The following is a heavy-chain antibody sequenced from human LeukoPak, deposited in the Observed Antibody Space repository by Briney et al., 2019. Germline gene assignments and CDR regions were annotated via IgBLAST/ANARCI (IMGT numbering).Heavy chain of an antibody. Sequence: PSETLSLTCTVSGGSISSSYWSWIRQPPGKGLEWIGYIYYSGSTNYNPSLKSRVTISVDTSKNQFSLKLSSVTAADTAVYYCATRAIVVVAATLADDAFDIWGQGTMVTVSS. J-gene: IGHJ3*02. D-gene: IGHD2-15*01. V-gene: IGHV4-59*01. CDR1: GGSISSSY. CDR2: IYYSGST. CDR3: ATRAIVVVAATLADDAFDI.